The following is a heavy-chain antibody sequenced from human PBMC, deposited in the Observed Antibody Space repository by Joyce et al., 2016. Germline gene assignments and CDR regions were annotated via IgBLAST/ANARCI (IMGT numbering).Heavy chain of an antibody. CDR3: ARRGGLDGVFDYYYMDV. CDR2: IKQSGST. J-gene: IGHJ6*03. Sequence: QVQLQQWGAGLLKPSETLSLTCAVYGGSFSGYYWSWIRQPPGKGLEWIGEIKQSGSTNYNPSLKSRVTISVDTSKNQFSLKLSSVTAADTAVYYCARRGGLDGVFDYYYMDVWGKGTTVTVSS. D-gene: IGHD4-17*01. CDR1: GGSFSGYY. V-gene: IGHV4-34*01.